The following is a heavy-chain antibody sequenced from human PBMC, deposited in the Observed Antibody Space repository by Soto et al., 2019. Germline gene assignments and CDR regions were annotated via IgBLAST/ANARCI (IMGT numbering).Heavy chain of an antibody. J-gene: IGHJ6*02. CDR3: ARVLGYYYDSSGYNYGMDV. V-gene: IGHV5-10-1*01. D-gene: IGHD3-22*01. CDR1: GYSFTSYW. CDR2: IDPSDSYT. Sequence: PGESLKISCKGSGYSFTSYWISWVRQMPGKGLEWMGRIDPSDSYTNYSPSFQGHVTISADKSISTAYLQWSSLKASDTAMYYCARVLGYYYDSSGYNYGMDVWGQGTTVTVSS.